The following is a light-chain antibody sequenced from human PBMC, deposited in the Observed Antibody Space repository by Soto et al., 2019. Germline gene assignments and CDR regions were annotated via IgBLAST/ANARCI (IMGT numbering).Light chain of an antibody. CDR3: MQASPFPPYT. J-gene: IGKJ2*01. CDR2: KIS. CDR1: QSLVHSDGNTY. Sequence: DIVMTQTPLSSPVTLGQPASISCRSSQSLVHSDGNTYLSWLQQRPGQPPRLLIYKISNRFSGVPERSSGSGASTDFKQNISSVEAADVRGGYFMQASPFPPYTFGWGTKLEIK. V-gene: IGKV2-24*01.